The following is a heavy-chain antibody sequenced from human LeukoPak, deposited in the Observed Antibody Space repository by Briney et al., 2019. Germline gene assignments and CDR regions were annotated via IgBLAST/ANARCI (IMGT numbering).Heavy chain of an antibody. CDR1: GGSISSTSDY. Sequence: SETLCLTCTVSGGSISSTSDYWGWIRQTPGKWLEWIGNLDSSGSTYYNPSLKSRVTISVGTSKNQFSLNLRSVTAADTAIYFCSRSHDYGGLYFYYYMDVWGKGTTVTVSS. CDR3: SRSHDYGGLYFYYYMDV. J-gene: IGHJ6*03. V-gene: IGHV4-39*01. D-gene: IGHD4-23*01. CDR2: LDSSGST.